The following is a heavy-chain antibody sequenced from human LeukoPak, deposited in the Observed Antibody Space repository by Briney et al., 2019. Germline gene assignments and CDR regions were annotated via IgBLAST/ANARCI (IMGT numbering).Heavy chain of an antibody. Sequence: PGGSLRLSCAASGFTFSAYWMTWVRQAPRKGPEWVANIKQDGSEKYYVDSVKGRFTISRDNAKNSLYLQMNSLRAEDTAVYYCARDQAGTGYYYYGMDVWGQGTTVTVSS. J-gene: IGHJ6*02. CDR1: GFTFSAYW. V-gene: IGHV3-7*03. D-gene: IGHD1-7*01. CDR3: ARDQAGTGYYYYGMDV. CDR2: IKQDGSEK.